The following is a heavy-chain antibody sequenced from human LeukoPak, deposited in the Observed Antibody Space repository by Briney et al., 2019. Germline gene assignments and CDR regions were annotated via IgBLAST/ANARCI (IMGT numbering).Heavy chain of an antibody. J-gene: IGHJ3*02. CDR1: GGFISSSSYY. Sequence: SKTLSLTCTVSGGFISSSSYYWGWIRQPPGKGLEWIGSIYYSGSTYYNPSLKSRVTISVDTSKNQFSLKLSSVTAADTAVYYCARLQAAMVTFFAFDIWGQGTMVTVSS. CDR2: IYYSGST. D-gene: IGHD5-18*01. CDR3: ARLQAAMVTFFAFDI. V-gene: IGHV4-39*01.